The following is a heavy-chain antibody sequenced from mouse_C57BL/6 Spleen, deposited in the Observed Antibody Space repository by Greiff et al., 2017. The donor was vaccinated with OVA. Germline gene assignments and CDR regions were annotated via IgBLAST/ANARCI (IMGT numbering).Heavy chain of an antibody. CDR3: ARSRAYYYGSSYEGFAY. CDR1: GYTFTGYW. Sequence: QVQLQQSGAELMKPGASVKLSCKATGYTFTGYWIEWVKQRPGHGLEWIGEILPGSGSTNYNEKFKGKATFTADTSSNTAYMQLSSLTTEDSAIYYCARSRAYYYGSSYEGFAYWGQGTLVTVSA. CDR2: ILPGSGST. V-gene: IGHV1-9*01. J-gene: IGHJ3*01. D-gene: IGHD1-1*01.